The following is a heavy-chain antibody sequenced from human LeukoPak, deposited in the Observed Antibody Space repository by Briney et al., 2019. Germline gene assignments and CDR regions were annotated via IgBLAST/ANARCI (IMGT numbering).Heavy chain of an antibody. CDR1: GFTFSTYS. CDR2: ISSSSSTI. CDR3: ARGSTYYDSSGYLDFDY. V-gene: IGHV3-48*01. D-gene: IGHD3-22*01. Sequence: GGSLRLSCAASGFTFSTYSMNWVRQAPGKGLEWVSYISSSSSTIYYADSVKGRFTISRDNAKNSLYLQMNSLRAEDTAVYYCARGSTYYDSSGYLDFDYWGQGTLVTVSS. J-gene: IGHJ4*02.